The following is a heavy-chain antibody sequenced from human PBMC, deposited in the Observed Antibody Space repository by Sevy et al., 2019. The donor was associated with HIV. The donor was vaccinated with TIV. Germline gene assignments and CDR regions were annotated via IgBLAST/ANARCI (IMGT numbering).Heavy chain of an antibody. CDR3: ARAVSPYDTDYYCYGVDV. CDR1: GFTFNSYW. D-gene: IGHD3-22*01. J-gene: IGHJ6*02. Sequence: GGSLRLSCAASGFTFNSYWMSWVRQAPGKGLEWVANIKQDGCEKYYVDAVKCQFTNSRDNSQNSLFLQMNTLRAEDTAVYYCARAVSPYDTDYYCYGVDVWGQGTTVTVSS. CDR2: IKQDGCEK. V-gene: IGHV3-7*04.